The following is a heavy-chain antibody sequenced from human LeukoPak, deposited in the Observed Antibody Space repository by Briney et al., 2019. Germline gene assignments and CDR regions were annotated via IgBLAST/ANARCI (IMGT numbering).Heavy chain of an antibody. V-gene: IGHV3-64*01. CDR1: GFTFSSYA. CDR2: ISSNGGST. CDR3: ARVASSGWIYYYYGMDV. D-gene: IGHD6-19*01. Sequence: GGYLRLSCAASGFTFSSYAMSWVRQAPGKGLEYVSAISSNGGSTYYANSVKGRFTISRDNSKNTLYLQMGSLRAEDMAVYYCARVASSGWIYYYYGMDVWGQGTTVTVSS. J-gene: IGHJ6*02.